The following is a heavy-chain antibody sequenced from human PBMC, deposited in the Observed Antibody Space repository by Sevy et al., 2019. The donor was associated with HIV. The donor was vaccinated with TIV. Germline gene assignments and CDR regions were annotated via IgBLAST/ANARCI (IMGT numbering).Heavy chain of an antibody. J-gene: IGHJ6*02. CDR3: TKDPPVYGDFPYGMDV. V-gene: IGHV3-30*18. D-gene: IGHD4-17*01. CDR1: GFIFDDYG. CDR2: ISHDGGKK. Sequence: GGSLRLSCVGSGFIFDDYGMHWVRQAPGKGLEWVALISHDGGKKYYADSVKGRFTISRDNFKNTLYLRMNTLRRDDTAAYFCTKDPPVYGDFPYGMDVWGQGTTVTVSS.